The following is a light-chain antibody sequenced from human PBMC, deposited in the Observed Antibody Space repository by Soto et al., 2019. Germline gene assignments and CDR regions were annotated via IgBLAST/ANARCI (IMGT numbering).Light chain of an antibody. CDR2: GAS. CDR3: QQYGSSPLT. V-gene: IGKV3-20*01. Sequence: EILLTQSPGTLSLSPGERATLSCRASQSVSSNYLAWYQQKPGQAPRLLIYGASSRATGIPDRFSGSGSGTDFTLTISRLVPEDFAVYYCQQYGSSPLTFGGGTKVDIK. CDR1: QSVSSNY. J-gene: IGKJ4*01.